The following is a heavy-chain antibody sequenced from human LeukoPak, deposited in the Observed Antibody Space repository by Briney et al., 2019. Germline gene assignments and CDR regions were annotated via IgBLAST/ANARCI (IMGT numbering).Heavy chain of an antibody. Sequence: PGGSLRLSCAASGFTFDDYAMHWVRQAPGKGLEWVSGISWNSGSIGYADSVKGRFTISRDNAKNSLYLQMNSLRAEDMAVYYCAKDKTHDFWSGAFFDYWGQGTLVTVSS. CDR1: GFTFDDYA. J-gene: IGHJ4*02. CDR3: AKDKTHDFWSGAFFDY. V-gene: IGHV3-9*03. CDR2: ISWNSGSI. D-gene: IGHD3-3*01.